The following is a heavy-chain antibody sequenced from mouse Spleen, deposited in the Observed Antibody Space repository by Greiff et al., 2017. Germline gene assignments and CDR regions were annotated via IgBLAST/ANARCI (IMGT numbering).Heavy chain of an antibody. CDR3: ARYKYYDYDERGMDY. Sequence: QLQQSGPSLVQPSQTLSLTCSVTGDSLTSGYWNWIRKFPGNKLEYMGYISYSGSTYYNPSLKSRISITRDTSKNQYYLQLNSVTTEDTATYYCARYKYYDYDERGMDYWGQGTSVTVSS. CDR1: GDSLTSGY. J-gene: IGHJ4*01. D-gene: IGHD2-4*01. V-gene: IGHV3-8*02. CDR2: ISYSGST.